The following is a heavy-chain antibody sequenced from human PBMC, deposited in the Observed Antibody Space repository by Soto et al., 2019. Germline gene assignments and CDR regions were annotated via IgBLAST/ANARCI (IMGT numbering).Heavy chain of an antibody. V-gene: IGHV3-9*01. D-gene: IGHD3-10*01. CDR3: AKDRGSYYYYGMDV. J-gene: IGHJ6*02. Sequence: EVQLAESGGGLVQPGRSLRLSCAASGFTFDDYAMHWVRQAPGKGLEGVSGISWNSGSIGYADSVKGRLTISRDNAKNSLYLQMNSLRAEDTALYYCAKDRGSYYYYGMDVWGQGTTVTVS. CDR1: GFTFDDYA. CDR2: ISWNSGSI.